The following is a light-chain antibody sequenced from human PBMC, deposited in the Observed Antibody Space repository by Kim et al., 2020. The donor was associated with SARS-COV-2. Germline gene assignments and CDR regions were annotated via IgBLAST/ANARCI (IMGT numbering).Light chain of an antibody. CDR1: NIGSKK. CDR2: RDS. Sequence: SYELTQPLSVSVALGQTATITCGGDNIGSKKVHWYQEKPGQAPVLVIYRDSNRASGIPERFSGSKSGNLASLTISGLQSADEADYYCCSTSNSLDYVFGTGTKVTVL. V-gene: IGLV3-9*01. J-gene: IGLJ1*01. CDR3: CSTSNSLDYV.